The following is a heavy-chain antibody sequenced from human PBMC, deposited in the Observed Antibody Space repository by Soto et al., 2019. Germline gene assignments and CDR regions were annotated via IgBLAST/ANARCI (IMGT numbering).Heavy chain of an antibody. J-gene: IGHJ4*02. CDR2: ISAYNGNT. Sequence: ASVKVSCKASGYTFTSYGISWVRQAPGQGLEWMGWISAYNGNTNYAQKLQGRVTMTTDTSTSTAYMELRSLRSDDTAVYYCARGPLLRYFYWYHDYWGQGTLFPVSS. D-gene: IGHD3-9*01. CDR1: GYTFTSYG. CDR3: ARGPLLRYFYWYHDY. V-gene: IGHV1-18*01.